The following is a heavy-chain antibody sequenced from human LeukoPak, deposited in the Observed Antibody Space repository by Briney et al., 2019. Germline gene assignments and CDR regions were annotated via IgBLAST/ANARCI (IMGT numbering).Heavy chain of an antibody. J-gene: IGHJ6*03. CDR3: ATGLVRRGYYYYYMDV. V-gene: IGHV1-2*06. D-gene: IGHD6-13*01. CDR1: GYTFTAYY. Sequence: ASVKVSCKASGYTFTAYYIHWVRQAPGQGLEWMGRINPNSGDTNYAQKFQGRVTMTRDTSISTAYMELSSLRSEDTAVYYCATGLVRRGYYYYYMDVWGKGTTVTVSS. CDR2: INPNSGDT.